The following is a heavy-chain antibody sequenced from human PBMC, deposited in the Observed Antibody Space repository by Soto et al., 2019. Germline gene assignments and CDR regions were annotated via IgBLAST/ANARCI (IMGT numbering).Heavy chain of an antibody. CDR1: GASISSGGFS. V-gene: IGHV4-30-2*06. D-gene: IGHD2-2*01. CDR3: ATYPCNTTSCQPFFDS. Sequence: PSETLSLTCAVSGASISSGGFSWSWIRQSPGKGPEWMGYIYHTGSTYFNPSLNGRATISIDRSRNQFSLQLSSVTAADTAVYYCATYPCNTTSCQPFFDSWGQGTLVTVSS. CDR2: IYHTGST. J-gene: IGHJ5*01.